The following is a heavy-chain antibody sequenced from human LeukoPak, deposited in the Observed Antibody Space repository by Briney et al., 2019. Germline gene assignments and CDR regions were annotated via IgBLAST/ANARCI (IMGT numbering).Heavy chain of an antibody. D-gene: IGHD2/OR15-2a*01. V-gene: IGHV4-4*07. CDR1: GDSISSSY. CDR2: IYSSGIT. Sequence: SETLSLTCTVSGDSISSSYWIWIRQPAGKGLEWIRRIYSSGITNYNPSLNSRVTMSLDTSKNQFSLKLNSVTAADTALYYCARLNIRVLFDSWGQGTLVTVSS. CDR3: ARLNIRVLFDS. J-gene: IGHJ4*02.